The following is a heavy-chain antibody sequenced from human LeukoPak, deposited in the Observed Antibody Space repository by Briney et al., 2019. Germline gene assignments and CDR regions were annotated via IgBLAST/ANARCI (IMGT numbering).Heavy chain of an antibody. J-gene: IGHJ4*02. CDR3: VRQGFSGYERPFDY. Sequence: GGPLRLSCTASGYPFSTYLMSWVRQAPGKGVEGVARIKQNGSERYYVDSVKGRFTVSRENAANSQFLQVSSLRVEDTAVYYCVRQGFSGYERPFDYWGKGIRVAVSS. V-gene: IGHV3-7*02. CDR2: IKQNGSER. CDR1: GYPFSTYL. D-gene: IGHD5-12*01.